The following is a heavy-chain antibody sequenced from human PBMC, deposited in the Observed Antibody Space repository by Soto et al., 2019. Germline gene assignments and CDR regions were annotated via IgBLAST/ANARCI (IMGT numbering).Heavy chain of an antibody. CDR2: ISGSGGGT. CDR1: GFTFSSYA. CDR3: AKAWMDNARQRYFDH. V-gene: IGHV3-23*01. Sequence: GGSLRLSCAASGFTFSSYAMSWVRRAPGKGLEWVSAISGSGGGTYYADSVKGRFTISRDNSKNTLYLQMNSLRAEDTAVYSCAKAWMDNARQRYFDHWGQGTLVTRLL. D-gene: IGHD5-12*01. J-gene: IGHJ4*02.